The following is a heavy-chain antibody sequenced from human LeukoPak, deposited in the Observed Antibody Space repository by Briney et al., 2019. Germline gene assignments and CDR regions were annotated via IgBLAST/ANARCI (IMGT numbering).Heavy chain of an antibody. D-gene: IGHD2-15*01. CDR2: ISSSGSTI. V-gene: IGHV3-23*01. CDR1: GFTLSSFA. Sequence: PGGSLRLSCAASGFTLSSFAMSWVRQAPGKGLEWVSYISSSGSTIYYADSVKGRFTVSRDNSKNTLYLQMHSLRAEDTALYFCAKAFDGGSFSFDNWGQGTLVTVSS. J-gene: IGHJ4*02. CDR3: AKAFDGGSFSFDN.